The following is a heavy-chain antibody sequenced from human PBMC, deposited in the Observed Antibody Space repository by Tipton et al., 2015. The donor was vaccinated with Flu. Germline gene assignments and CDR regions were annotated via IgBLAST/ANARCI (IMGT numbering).Heavy chain of an antibody. CDR1: GGSISSYY. D-gene: IGHD3-3*01. V-gene: IGHV4-4*07. Sequence: LRLSCTVSGGSISSYYWSWIRQPAGKGLEWIGRIYTSGSTNYNPSLKSQVTMSVDTSKNQFSLKLSSVTAADTAVYYCARGCDFWSGGEYYFDYWGQGTLVTVSS. CDR3: ARGCDFWSGGEYYFDY. CDR2: IYTSGST. J-gene: IGHJ4*02.